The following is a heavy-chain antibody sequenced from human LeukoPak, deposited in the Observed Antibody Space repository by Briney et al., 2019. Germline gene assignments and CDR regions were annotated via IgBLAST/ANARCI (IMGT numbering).Heavy chain of an antibody. Sequence: GGSLRLSCAASGFTFSSYGMHWVRQAPGKGLEWVAVISYDGSNKYYADSVKGRFTISRDNSKNTLYLQMNSLRAEDTAVYYCARSYDFWSGYRDYYMDVWGKGTTVTVSS. CDR1: GFTFSSYG. CDR2: ISYDGSNK. CDR3: ARSYDFWSGYRDYYMDV. J-gene: IGHJ6*03. V-gene: IGHV3-30*03. D-gene: IGHD3-3*01.